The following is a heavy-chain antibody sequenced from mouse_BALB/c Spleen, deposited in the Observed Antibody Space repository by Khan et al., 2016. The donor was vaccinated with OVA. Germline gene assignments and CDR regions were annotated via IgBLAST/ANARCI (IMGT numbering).Heavy chain of an antibody. CDR1: GYSITSDYA. CDR3: VRGRAY. CDR2: ISYSGRT. D-gene: IGHD3-3*01. Sequence: EVQLQESGPGLVKPSLSLSLTCTVSGYSITSDYAWNWIRQFPGHKLEWMGYISYSGRTSYTPSLKSRISITRDTSTNQFFLQLNSVTTEDTATYFCVRGRAYWGQGTLVTVSA. V-gene: IGHV3-2*02. J-gene: IGHJ3*01.